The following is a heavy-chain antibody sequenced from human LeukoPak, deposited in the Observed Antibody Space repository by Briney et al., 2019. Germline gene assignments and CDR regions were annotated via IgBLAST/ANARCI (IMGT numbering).Heavy chain of an antibody. CDR1: GGSISSGSHH. CDR2: IYYSRTT. CDR3: VRHDGRSGGTMGALDS. J-gene: IGHJ4*02. Sequence: EPSETLSLTCTVSGGSISSGSHHWGWFRQSPGKGLGWIGSIYYSRTTYYNPSLNSRVTISVVTSKNQFSLQLNSVTAADTAVYYCVRHDGRSGGTMGALDSWGQGSLVTVSS. D-gene: IGHD4-23*01. V-gene: IGHV4-39*01.